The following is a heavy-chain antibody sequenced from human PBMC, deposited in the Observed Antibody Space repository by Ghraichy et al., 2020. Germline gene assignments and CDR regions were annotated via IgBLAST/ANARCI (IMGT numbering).Heavy chain of an antibody. CDR2: IYYSGST. D-gene: IGHD6-13*01. Sequence: SETLSLTCTVSGGSISSSSYYWGWIRQPPGKGLEWIGSIYYSGSTYYNPSLKSRVTISVDTSKNQFSLKLSSVTAADTAVYYCARRPKQQLGLYNWFDPWGQGTLVTVSS. CDR1: GGSISSSSYY. V-gene: IGHV4-39*01. CDR3: ARRPKQQLGLYNWFDP. J-gene: IGHJ5*02.